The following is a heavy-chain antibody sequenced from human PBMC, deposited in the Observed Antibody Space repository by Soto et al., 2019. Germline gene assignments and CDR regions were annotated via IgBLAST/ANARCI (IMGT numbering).Heavy chain of an antibody. J-gene: IGHJ4*02. CDR1: GGTFSSYT. CDR2: IIPILGIA. CDR3: ASDDYGRN. V-gene: IGHV1-69*02. D-gene: IGHD4-17*01. Sequence: QVQLVQSGAEVKKPGSSVKVSCKASGGTFSSYTISWVRQAPGQGLEWMGRIIPILGIANYAQKFQGRVTITADKSTRTASMELSSVRSEDTAVYYCASDDYGRNWGQGTLVTVSS.